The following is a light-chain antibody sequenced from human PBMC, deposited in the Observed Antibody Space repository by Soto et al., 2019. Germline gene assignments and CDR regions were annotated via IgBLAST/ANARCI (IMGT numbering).Light chain of an antibody. CDR3: QQYNNWPTWT. J-gene: IGKJ1*01. CDR2: GAS. CDR1: QSVSSD. Sequence: EIVMTHSPATLSLSPGERATLSCRASQSVSSDLAWYQQKPGQGPRLLIFGASTRAAGIPARFSGSGSGTEFTLTISSLQSEDFAVYHCQQYNNWPTWTFGQGTKV. V-gene: IGKV3-15*01.